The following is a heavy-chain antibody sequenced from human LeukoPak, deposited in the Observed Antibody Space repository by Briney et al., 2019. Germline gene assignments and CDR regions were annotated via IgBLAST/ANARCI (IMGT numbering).Heavy chain of an antibody. CDR1: GGSFCGYY. J-gene: IGHJ4*02. V-gene: IGHV4-34*01. D-gene: IGHD3-9*01. CDR2: INHSGST. Sequence: PSETLSLTCAVYGGSFCGYYWSWIRQPPGKRLEWIGEINHSGSTNYNPSLKSRVTISVDTSKNQFSLKLSSVTAADTAVYYCARGRSEFSYYGILTGYPHYFDYWGQGTLVTVSS. CDR3: ARGRSEFSYYGILTGYPHYFDY.